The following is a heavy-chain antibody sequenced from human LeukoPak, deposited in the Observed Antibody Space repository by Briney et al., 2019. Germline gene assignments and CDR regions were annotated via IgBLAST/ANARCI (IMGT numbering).Heavy chain of an antibody. Sequence: ASVKVSXKASGYTFTGYYMHWVRQAPGQGLEWMGRINPNSGGTNYAQKFQGRVTMTRDTSISTAYMELSRLRSDDTAVYYCARGPERYFDWLLYSDYWGQGTLVTVSS. CDR1: GYTFTGYY. D-gene: IGHD3-9*01. V-gene: IGHV1-2*06. CDR2: INPNSGGT. J-gene: IGHJ4*02. CDR3: ARGPERYFDWLLYSDY.